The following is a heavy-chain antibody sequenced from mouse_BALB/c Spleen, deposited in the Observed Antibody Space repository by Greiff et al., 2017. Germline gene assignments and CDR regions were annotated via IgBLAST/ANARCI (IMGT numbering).Heavy chain of an antibody. CDR3: ARLITTVVGAMDY. V-gene: IGHV5-6-5*01. Sequence: EVKLMESGGGLVKPGGSLKLSCAASGFTFSSYAMSWVRQTPEKRLEWVTSISSGGSPYYPDRVKGRFTISRDNARNILYLQMSSLRSEDTAMYYCARLITTVVGAMDYWGQGTSVTGSS. D-gene: IGHD1-1*01. CDR1: GFTFSSYA. CDR2: ISSGGSP. J-gene: IGHJ4*01.